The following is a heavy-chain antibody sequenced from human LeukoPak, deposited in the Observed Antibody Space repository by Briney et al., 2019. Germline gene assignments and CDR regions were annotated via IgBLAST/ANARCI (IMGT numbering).Heavy chain of an antibody. CDR3: ARGIVVVPLGY. V-gene: IGHV4-59*01. CDR2: IYYSGST. D-gene: IGHD3-22*01. J-gene: IGHJ4*02. Sequence: SETLSLTCTDSGGSISSYYWSWIRQPPGKGLEWIGYIYYSGSTNYNPSLKSRVTISVDTSKNQFSLKLSSVTAADTAVYYCARGIVVVPLGYWGQGTLVTVSS. CDR1: GGSISSYY.